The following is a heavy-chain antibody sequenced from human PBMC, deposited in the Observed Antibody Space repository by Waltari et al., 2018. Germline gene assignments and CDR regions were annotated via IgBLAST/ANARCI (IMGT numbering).Heavy chain of an antibody. V-gene: IGHV4-34*01. D-gene: IGHD2-2*02. CDR3: ARTWGYSPPLGWFDP. J-gene: IGHJ5*02. CDR1: GGPLTVYS. CDR2: ISHSGVT. Sequence: QVQLHQWGAGLLQPSETLPLTCTVSGGPLTVYSWSWIRQPPGRGLEWIGEISHSGVTHYNPSLRSRVTMSVDTIKKHFSLKLTSLTAADTAVYFCARTWGYSPPLGWFDPWGQGTRVTISS.